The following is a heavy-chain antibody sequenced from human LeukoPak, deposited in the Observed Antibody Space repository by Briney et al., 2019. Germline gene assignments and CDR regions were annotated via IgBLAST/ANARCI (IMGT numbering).Heavy chain of an antibody. CDR1: GFTFGSYE. CDR2: ISSSGNTR. V-gene: IGHV3-48*03. Sequence: GGSLRLSCAASGFTFGSYEMNWVRQAPGKGLEWVSYISSSGNTRYYADSVKGRFTMSRDNAKNSFYLQMNSLRAEDTAVYYCAREEIVYYGMDVWGQGTTVTVSS. J-gene: IGHJ6*02. CDR3: AREEIVYYGMDV. D-gene: IGHD3-16*02.